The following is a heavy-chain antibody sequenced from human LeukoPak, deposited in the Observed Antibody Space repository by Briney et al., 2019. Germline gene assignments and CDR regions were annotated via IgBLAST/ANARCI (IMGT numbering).Heavy chain of an antibody. V-gene: IGHV4-4*07. D-gene: IGHD2-15*01. CDR3: ARVDLRAAYFDY. J-gene: IGHJ4*02. Sequence: SETLSLTCTVSGGSISHSYWSWIRQPAGKGLEWIGRIYTSGSTGYNPSLKSRVTMSVDTSKNQFSLKLSSVTAADTAVYYCARVDLRAAYFDYWGQGTLVTVSS. CDR2: IYTSGST. CDR1: GGSISHSY.